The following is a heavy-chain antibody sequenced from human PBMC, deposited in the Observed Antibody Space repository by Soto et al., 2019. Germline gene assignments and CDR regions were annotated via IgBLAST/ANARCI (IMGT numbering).Heavy chain of an antibody. V-gene: IGHV4-38-2*02. Sequence: SETLSLTCAVSAYSISSSYYWGWIRQPPGKGLEWIGSIYHSGSTYYNPSLKSRVTVSVDTSNNQFSLKLSSVTAADTAVYYCGRDHSSGYHFYFDYWGQGTLVTVSS. CDR1: AYSISSSYY. D-gene: IGHD3-22*01. J-gene: IGHJ4*02. CDR2: IYHSGST. CDR3: GRDHSSGYHFYFDY.